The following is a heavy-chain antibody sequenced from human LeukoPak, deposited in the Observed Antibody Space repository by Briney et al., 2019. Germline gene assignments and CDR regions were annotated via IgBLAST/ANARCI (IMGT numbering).Heavy chain of an antibody. CDR2: INHSGST. CDR3: ARRLPEYDAFDI. D-gene: IGHD5-12*01. J-gene: IGHJ3*02. Sequence: SETLSLTCAVYAGSLSGYYWSWIRQPPGKGLEWIGEINHSGSTNYNPSLKSRVTISVDTSKNQFSLKLSSVTAADTAVYYCARRLPEYDAFDIWGQGTMVTVSS. V-gene: IGHV4-34*01. CDR1: AGSLSGYY.